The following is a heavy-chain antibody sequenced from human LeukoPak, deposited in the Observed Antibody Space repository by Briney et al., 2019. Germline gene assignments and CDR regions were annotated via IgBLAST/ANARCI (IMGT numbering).Heavy chain of an antibody. CDR3: ARVLSHYDFWSGSPYYYGMDV. CDR1: GGTFSSYA. J-gene: IGHJ6*02. Sequence: GASVKVSCKASGGTFSSYAISWVRQAPGQGLEWMGWISAYNGNTNYAQKLQGRVTMTTDTSTSTAYMELRSLRSDDTAVYYCARVLSHYDFWSGSPYYYGMDVWGQGTTVTVSS. CDR2: ISAYNGNT. D-gene: IGHD3-3*01. V-gene: IGHV1-18*01.